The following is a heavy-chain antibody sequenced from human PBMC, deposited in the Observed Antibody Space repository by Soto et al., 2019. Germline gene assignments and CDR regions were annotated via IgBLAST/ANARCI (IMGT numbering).Heavy chain of an antibody. CDR2: FYWDDDK. CDR1: GFSLSTSGVG. V-gene: IGHV2-5*02. Sequence: QITLKESGPTLVKPTQTLTLTCTFSGFSLSTSGVGVGWIRQPPGKALEWLALFYWDDDKRYSPSLKSRLTITKXXSXNXXVLTMTNMHPVDTATSYCAHRRLNYYDRSGYYFDYWGQGTRVTVSS. CDR3: AHRRLNYYDRSGYYFDY. J-gene: IGHJ4*02. D-gene: IGHD3-22*01.